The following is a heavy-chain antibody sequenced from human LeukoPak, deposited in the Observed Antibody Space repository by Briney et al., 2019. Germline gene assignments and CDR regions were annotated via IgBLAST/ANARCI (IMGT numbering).Heavy chain of an antibody. V-gene: IGHV3-11*04. D-gene: IGHD2-15*01. J-gene: IGHJ4*02. CDR2: ISSSGRI. CDR1: GFTFSGYS. Sequence: GGSLGLSCAASGFTFSGYSMTWIRQAPGRGLEWVSHISSSGRIYADSVKGRFTISRDNAKNSLYLQMNSLRAEDTAVYYCARDIGYCSGGSCSAFDYWGQGTLVTVSS. CDR3: ARDIGYCSGGSCSAFDY.